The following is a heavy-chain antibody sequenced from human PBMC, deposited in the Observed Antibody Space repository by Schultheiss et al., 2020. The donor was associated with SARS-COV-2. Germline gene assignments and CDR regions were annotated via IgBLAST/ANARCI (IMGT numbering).Heavy chain of an antibody. Sequence: SETLSLTCTVSGGSITTGGNYWSWIRQPPGKGLEWIGEVNHGGSTNYNPSLKSRVTISVDTSKNQFSLSLNSVTAADTATYFCARVLETYPYYMDVWGKGTTVTVSS. D-gene: IGHD3-3*01. CDR2: VNHGGST. J-gene: IGHJ6*03. V-gene: IGHV4-61*08. CDR3: ARVLETYPYYMDV. CDR1: GGSITTGGNY.